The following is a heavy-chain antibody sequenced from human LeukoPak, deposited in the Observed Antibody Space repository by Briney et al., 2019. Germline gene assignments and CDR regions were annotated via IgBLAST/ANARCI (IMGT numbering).Heavy chain of an antibody. CDR3: AREGQVVPAAAYYYYGMDV. D-gene: IGHD2-2*01. CDR1: GGTFSSYD. J-gene: IGHJ6*02. Sequence: SVKVSCKASGGTFSSYDISWVRQAPGQGLEWMGGIIPIFGTANYAQKFQGRATITADESTSTAYMELSSLRSEDTAVYYCAREGQVVPAAAYYYYGMDVWGQGTTVTVSS. V-gene: IGHV1-69*13. CDR2: IIPIFGTA.